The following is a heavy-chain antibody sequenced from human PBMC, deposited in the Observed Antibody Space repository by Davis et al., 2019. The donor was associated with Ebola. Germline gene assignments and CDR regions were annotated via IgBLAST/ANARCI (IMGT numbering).Heavy chain of an antibody. CDR2: ISGDGTST. J-gene: IGHJ4*02. CDR1: GFTVSSNY. D-gene: IGHD3-16*01. Sequence: GESLKISCAASGFTVSSNYMTWVRQAPGKGLEWVSAISGDGTSTYCADSVKGRSTISRDNSKNTVYLQMNSLRAEDTAIYYCAKGGTLADGLDDWGQGTLVTVSS. V-gene: IGHV3-23*01. CDR3: AKGGTLADGLDD.